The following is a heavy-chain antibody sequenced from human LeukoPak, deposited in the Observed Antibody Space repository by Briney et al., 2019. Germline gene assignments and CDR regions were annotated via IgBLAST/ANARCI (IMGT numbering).Heavy chain of an antibody. D-gene: IGHD3-10*01. V-gene: IGHV3-23*01. J-gene: IGHJ4*02. Sequence: GGTLRLSCAASGFTFSTYGMSWVRQAPGKGLEWVSGISGSGGATYYADSVKGRFTISRDDPHNTLYLQMNSLRAEDTAVYFCARGGVDYYGSGTYYLMYYFDYWGQGALVTVSS. CDR2: ISGSGGAT. CDR3: ARGGVDYYGSGTYYLMYYFDY. CDR1: GFTFSTYG.